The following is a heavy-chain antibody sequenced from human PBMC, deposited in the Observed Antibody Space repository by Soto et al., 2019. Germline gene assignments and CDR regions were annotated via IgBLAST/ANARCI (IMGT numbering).Heavy chain of an antibody. CDR3: ARHAAGYYYVDV. J-gene: IGHJ6*02. D-gene: IGHD3-10*01. CDR2: ISPDDSNT. Sequence: PGESLKISCKGSGYSFTTYWVGWVRQMPGKALEWMGIISPDDSNTRYSPSFQGQVTISAVKSINTAYLQWSGLKASDTAMYYCARHAAGYYYVDVWGQGTTVTVSS. V-gene: IGHV5-51*01. CDR1: GYSFTTYW.